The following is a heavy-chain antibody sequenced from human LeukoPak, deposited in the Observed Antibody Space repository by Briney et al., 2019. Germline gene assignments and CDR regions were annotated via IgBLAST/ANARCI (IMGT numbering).Heavy chain of an antibody. CDR1: GDSIGSYF. CDR2: FYHSGST. CDR3: ARDGPAYTSRWYDYYYGLDV. Sequence: PSETLSLTCTVSGDSIGSYFWSWIRQSPGKGLEWIGHFYHSGSTNYNPSLKSRVSISVDTSKNQFSLKLTSVTSADTAVYYCARDGPAYTSRWYDYYYGLDVWGQGATVTVSS. D-gene: IGHD2-2*01. J-gene: IGHJ6*02. V-gene: IGHV4-59*01.